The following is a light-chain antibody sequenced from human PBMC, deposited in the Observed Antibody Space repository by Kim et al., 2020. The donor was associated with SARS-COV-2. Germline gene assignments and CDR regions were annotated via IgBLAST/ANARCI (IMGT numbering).Light chain of an antibody. Sequence: QASNACWSSQSLLHSTGYDYLDWYLQKPGQSPQLLIYLGSNRASGVPERFSGSGSGTDFTLKISKVEAEDVGVYYCMQALQTPLTFGQGTKVDIK. CDR2: LGS. V-gene: IGKV2-28*01. CDR3: MQALQTPLT. CDR1: QSLLHSTGYDY. J-gene: IGKJ1*01.